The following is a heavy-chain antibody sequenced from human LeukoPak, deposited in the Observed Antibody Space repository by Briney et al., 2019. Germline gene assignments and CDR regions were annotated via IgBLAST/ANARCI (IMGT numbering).Heavy chain of an antibody. CDR2: ISKDGSST. Sequence: PGGSLRLSCAASGFTFSSYWMHWVRQAPGKGLVWVSRISKDGSSTYYADSVKSRFTISRDNAKNTLYLQMNSLRAEDTAVYYCARDEVGVGATHDYWGQGTLVTVSS. CDR1: GFTFSSYW. V-gene: IGHV3-74*01. CDR3: ARDEVGVGATHDY. J-gene: IGHJ4*02. D-gene: IGHD1-26*01.